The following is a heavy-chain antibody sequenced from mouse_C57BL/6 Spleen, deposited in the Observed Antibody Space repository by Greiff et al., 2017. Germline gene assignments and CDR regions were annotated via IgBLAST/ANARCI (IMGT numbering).Heavy chain of an antibody. V-gene: IGHV5-9-1*02. CDR2: ISSGGDYI. J-gene: IGHJ2*01. CDR1: GFTFSSYA. D-gene: IGHD2-3*01. Sequence: EVHLVESGGGLVKPGGSLKLSCAASGFTFSSYAMSWVRQTPEKRLEWVAYISSGGDYIYYADTVKGRFTISRDNARNTLYLQMSSLKSEDTAMYYCTRDGAGSYYFDYWGQGTTLTVSS. CDR3: TRDGAGSYYFDY.